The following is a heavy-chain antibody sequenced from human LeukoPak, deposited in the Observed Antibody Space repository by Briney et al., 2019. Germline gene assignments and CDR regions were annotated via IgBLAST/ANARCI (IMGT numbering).Heavy chain of an antibody. J-gene: IGHJ4*02. CDR1: GFTFTSDA. Sequence: PGGSLRLSCAPSGFTFTSDATSWVRQAPGKGLGWVSAISGSGGSTYSADSVRGRSTISRTNSKNTLYLQMNSLRAEDTAVYYCAPSASGRHWGQGTLVTVSS. CDR3: APSASGRH. CDR2: ISGSGGST. V-gene: IGHV3-23*01.